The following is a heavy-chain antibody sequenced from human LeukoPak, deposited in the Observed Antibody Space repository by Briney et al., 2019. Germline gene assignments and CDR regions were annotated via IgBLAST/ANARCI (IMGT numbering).Heavy chain of an antibody. D-gene: IGHD1-26*01. CDR1: GFTFSSHN. CDR2: ISSASRSI. V-gene: IGHV3-48*01. Sequence: PGGSLRLSCAASGFTFSSHNMNWVRQAPGKGLEWVSYISSASRSIYYADSVKGRFTISRDNAKDSLYLQMNSLRAEDTAVYYCARLVVGPTPYDYWGQGTLVTVSS. CDR3: ARLVVGPTPYDY. J-gene: IGHJ4*02.